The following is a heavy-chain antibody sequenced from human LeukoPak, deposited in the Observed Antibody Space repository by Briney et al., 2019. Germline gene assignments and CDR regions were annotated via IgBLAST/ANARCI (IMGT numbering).Heavy chain of an antibody. Sequence: GGSLRLSCAASGFTFSSYSMNWVRQAPGKGLEWVSYISGSSSTIYYADSVKGRFTISRDNAKNSLYLQMNRLRAEDTAVYYCARNRLQLDYWGQGTLVTVSS. D-gene: IGHD4-11*01. CDR3: ARNRLQLDY. V-gene: IGHV3-48*01. J-gene: IGHJ4*02. CDR2: ISGSSSTI. CDR1: GFTFSSYS.